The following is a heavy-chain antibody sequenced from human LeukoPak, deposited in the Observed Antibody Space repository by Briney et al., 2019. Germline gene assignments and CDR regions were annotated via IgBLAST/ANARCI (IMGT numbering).Heavy chain of an antibody. CDR3: VKAKQYVVREGFDY. J-gene: IGHJ4*02. Sequence: GRSLRLSCAASGSTLDDYGMHWVRQAPGKGLEWVSGISWSGDIRGYADSVKGRFTISRDNAQNSLFLQMNSLRAEDTALYYCVKAKQYVVREGFDYWGQGTLVTVSS. CDR2: ISWSGDIR. V-gene: IGHV3-9*01. CDR1: GSTLDDYG. D-gene: IGHD2-15*01.